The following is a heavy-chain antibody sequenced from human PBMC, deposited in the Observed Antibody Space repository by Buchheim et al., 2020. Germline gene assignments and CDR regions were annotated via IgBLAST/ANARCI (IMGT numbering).Heavy chain of an antibody. V-gene: IGHV1-2*02. Sequence: QVQLVQSGAEVKKPGASVKVSCKASGYTFTGYYMHWVRQAPGQGLEWMGWINRNSGGTNYAQKFQGRVTMTRDTSISTAYMELSRLRSDDTAVYYCARVVGATPNYPNWGQGTL. CDR2: INRNSGGT. CDR3: ARVVGATPNYPN. CDR1: GYTFTGYY. J-gene: IGHJ4*02. D-gene: IGHD1-26*01.